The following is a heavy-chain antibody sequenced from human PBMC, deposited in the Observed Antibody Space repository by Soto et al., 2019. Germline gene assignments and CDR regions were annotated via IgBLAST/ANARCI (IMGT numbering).Heavy chain of an antibody. CDR1: GGTFSSYA. J-gene: IGHJ6*04. Sequence: QVQLVQSGAEVKKPGSSVKVSCKASGGTFSSYAISWVRQAPGQGLEWMGGIIPIFGTANYAQKFQGRVTNTADETTSTAYMELSSMRSEHTAVYYCASGNSHTLLLGYYYGMDVWSEGTTVTASS. V-gene: IGHV1-69*01. CDR2: IIPIFGTA. D-gene: IGHD3-22*01. CDR3: ASGNSHTLLLGYYYGMDV.